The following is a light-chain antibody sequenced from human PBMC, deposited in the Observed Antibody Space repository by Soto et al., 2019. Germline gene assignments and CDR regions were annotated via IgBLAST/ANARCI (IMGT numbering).Light chain of an antibody. CDR1: QSVTDNY. CDR2: GTS. CDR3: QQYGNSPIT. Sequence: EIVLTQSPGTLSLSPGERATLSCRASQSVTDNYLSWYQQRPGQAPRLLIYGTSSRATGIPDRFSGSRSGTDFTLTISRLEPEDSAVYYCQQYGNSPITFGQGTRLEIK. J-gene: IGKJ5*01. V-gene: IGKV3-20*01.